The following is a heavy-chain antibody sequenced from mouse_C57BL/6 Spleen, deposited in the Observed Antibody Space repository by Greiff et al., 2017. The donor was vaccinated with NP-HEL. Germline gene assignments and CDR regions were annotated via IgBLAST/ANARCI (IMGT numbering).Heavy chain of an antibody. CDR3: ARSGYYYGSSYDAMDY. Sequence: VQLKQSGPELVKPGASVKIPCKASGYTFTDYNMDWVKQSHGKSLEWIGDINPNNGGTIYNQKFKSKATLTVDKSSSTAYMQLSSLTSEDSAVYYCARSGYYYGSSYDAMDYWGQGTSVTVSS. CDR1: GYTFTDYN. D-gene: IGHD1-1*01. V-gene: IGHV1-18*01. J-gene: IGHJ4*01. CDR2: INPNNGGT.